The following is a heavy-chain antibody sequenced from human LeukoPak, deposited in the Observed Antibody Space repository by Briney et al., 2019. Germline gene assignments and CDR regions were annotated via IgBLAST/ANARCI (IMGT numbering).Heavy chain of an antibody. V-gene: IGHV3-48*04. J-gene: IGHJ3*02. Sequence: GGSLRLSCTDSGFSFTSYGMNWVRQAPGKGLEWVSYISSSSSTIYYADSVKGRFTISRDNAKNSLYLQMNSLRAEDTAVYYCARRSDAFDIWGQGTMVTVSS. CDR3: ARRSDAFDI. CDR2: ISSSSSTI. CDR1: GFSFTSYG.